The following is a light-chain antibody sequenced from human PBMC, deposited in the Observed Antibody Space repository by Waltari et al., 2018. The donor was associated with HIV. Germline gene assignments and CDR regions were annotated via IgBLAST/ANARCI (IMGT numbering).Light chain of an antibody. Sequence: QSVLTPPPSVSGDPGPSVTITCTGSRSTVGAGYDVHLYQQLPGTTPKLLIYGNNNRPSGVPDRFSGSKSGTSASLAITGLQADDEADYYCQSYDSSLVIFGGGTKLTVL. J-gene: IGLJ2*01. CDR1: RSTVGAGYD. V-gene: IGLV1-40*01. CDR2: GNN. CDR3: QSYDSSLVI.